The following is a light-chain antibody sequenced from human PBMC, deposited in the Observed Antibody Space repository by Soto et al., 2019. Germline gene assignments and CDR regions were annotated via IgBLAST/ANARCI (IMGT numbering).Light chain of an antibody. V-gene: IGLV4-69*02. CDR2: VNTDGSH. CDR1: SGHSSYT. Sequence: QPVLTQSPSASASLGASVKLTCTLSSGHSSYTIAWHQQQPEKGPQYLMKVNTDGSHSKGDGVPDRFSGSSSGAERYLTISSLQSDDEADYYCQTWGTGIWVFGGGTKVTVL. CDR3: QTWGTGIWV. J-gene: IGLJ3*02.